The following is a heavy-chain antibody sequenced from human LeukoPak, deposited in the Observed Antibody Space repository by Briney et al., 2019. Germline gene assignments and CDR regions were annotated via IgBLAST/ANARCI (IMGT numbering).Heavy chain of an antibody. CDR3: ARRSVLLWFGELIDY. CDR1: GVSFSGYY. D-gene: IGHD3-10*01. V-gene: IGHV4-34*01. Sequence: SETLSLTCAAYGVSFSGYYWSWIRQPPGKGLEWTGEINHNGSTNYNPSLKNRVTISVDTSQNQFSLKLSSVTAADTAVYYCARRSVLLWFGELIDYWGQGTLVTVSS. J-gene: IGHJ4*02. CDR2: INHNGST.